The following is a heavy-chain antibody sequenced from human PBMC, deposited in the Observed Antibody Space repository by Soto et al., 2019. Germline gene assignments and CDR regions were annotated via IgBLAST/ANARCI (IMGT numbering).Heavy chain of an antibody. V-gene: IGHV3-64*01. Sequence: GGAQTLSGAPPGFTFSSYAMTWVRQAPGKGLEYVSSISSNGGSTYYANSVKGRFTISRDNSKNTLYLQMGSLRAEDMAVYYCAAKWLRDAFDIWGQGTMVTVSS. J-gene: IGHJ3*02. CDR2: ISSNGGST. D-gene: IGHD3-22*01. CDR3: AAKWLRDAFDI. CDR1: GFTFSSYA.